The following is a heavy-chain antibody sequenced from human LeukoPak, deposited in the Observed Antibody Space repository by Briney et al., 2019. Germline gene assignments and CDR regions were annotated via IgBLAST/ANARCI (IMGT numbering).Heavy chain of an antibody. Sequence: SETLSLTCAVSGVSFDDYYWSGVRQTPGKGLEWIGEINHSGYTNDSPSLKSRVTLSIDTSRKQFSLNLRSVTVADTGIYYCTRMTAGHDYWGQGTLVTVSS. CDR3: TRMTAGHDY. J-gene: IGHJ4*02. CDR1: GVSFDDYY. D-gene: IGHD2-21*02. CDR2: INHSGYT. V-gene: IGHV4-34*01.